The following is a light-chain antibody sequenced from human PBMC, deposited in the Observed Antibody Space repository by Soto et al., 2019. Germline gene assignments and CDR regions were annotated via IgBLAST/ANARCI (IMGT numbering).Light chain of an antibody. CDR3: QQLNSYPRT. V-gene: IGKV1-9*01. CDR2: AAS. J-gene: IGKJ1*01. Sequence: DIQLTQSPSFLSASVGDRVTITCRASQDINSYLAWYQQKPGKATKLLIYAASTLQSAVTSRFSGGGSGTEFTLTISSLQPEDVATDYCQQLNSYPRTFGQGTKVEF. CDR1: QDINSY.